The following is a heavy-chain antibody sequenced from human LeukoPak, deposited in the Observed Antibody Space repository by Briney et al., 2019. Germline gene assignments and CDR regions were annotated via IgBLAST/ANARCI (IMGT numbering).Heavy chain of an antibody. Sequence: GGSLRLSCAASGFTFSTYWMHWVRQAPGKGLVWVSRINSDGNSTRYADSVKGRFTISRDNSKNTLYLQMNSLRAEDTAVYYCAKSLRVWFGDQDAFDIWGQGTMVTVSS. J-gene: IGHJ3*02. CDR2: INSDGNST. D-gene: IGHD3-10*01. V-gene: IGHV3-74*01. CDR1: GFTFSTYW. CDR3: AKSLRVWFGDQDAFDI.